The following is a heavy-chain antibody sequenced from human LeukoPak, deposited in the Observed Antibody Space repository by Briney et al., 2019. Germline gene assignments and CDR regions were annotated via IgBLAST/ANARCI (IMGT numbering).Heavy chain of an antibody. CDR1: GLTFDDYA. V-gene: IGHV3-9*03. CDR2: ISWNSGSI. CDR3: AKSVDRAIGYYFDY. Sequence: GGSLRLSCGASGLTFDDYAMHCVRQAPGKGLECVSGISWNSGSIGYADSVKGRFTISRDNAKNSLYLQLNSVRAEDMALYYCAKSVDRAIGYYFDYWGQGTLVTVSS. J-gene: IGHJ4*02. D-gene: IGHD5-18*01.